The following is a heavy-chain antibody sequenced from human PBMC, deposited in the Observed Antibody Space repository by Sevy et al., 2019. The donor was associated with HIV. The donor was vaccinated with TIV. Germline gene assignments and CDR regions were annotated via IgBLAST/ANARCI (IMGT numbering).Heavy chain of an antibody. D-gene: IGHD1-26*01. CDR1: GGSISSGGYY. Sequence: SETLSLTCTVSGGSISSGGYYWSWIRQHPGKGLEWIGYIYYSGSTYYNPSLKSRVTISVDTSKNQFSLKLSSVTAADTAVYYCAGGSSGSYSLWYYGMDVWGQGTTVTVSS. J-gene: IGHJ6*02. CDR2: IYYSGST. CDR3: AGGSSGSYSLWYYGMDV. V-gene: IGHV4-31*03.